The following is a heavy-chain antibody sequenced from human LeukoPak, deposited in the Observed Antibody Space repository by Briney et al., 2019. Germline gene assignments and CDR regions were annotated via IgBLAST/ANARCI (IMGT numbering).Heavy chain of an antibody. CDR2: TYYRSKWYN. V-gene: IGHV6-1*01. CDR1: GDSVSSKNGA. CDR3: ARDFGTTGWHTFDY. Sequence: SQTLSLTCVVSGDSVSSKNGAWNWIRQSPSRGLEWLGRTYYRSKWYNDYAESMEGRMTISQDTSKNQYSLHLNSVTPDDTAVYYCARDFGTTGWHTFDYWCQGTLVTVSS. D-gene: IGHD6-19*01. J-gene: IGHJ4*02.